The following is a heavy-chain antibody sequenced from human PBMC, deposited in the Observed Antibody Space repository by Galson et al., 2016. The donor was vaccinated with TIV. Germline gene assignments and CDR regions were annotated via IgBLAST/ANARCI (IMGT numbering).Heavy chain of an antibody. CDR2: IDWDDDK. CDR1: GFSLTTSGMC. V-gene: IGHV2-70*17. Sequence: PALVKPTQTLILTCTFSGFSLTTSGMCVSWIRQPPGKALEWLARIDWDDDKFYSIFLKTRLTISKDTSKNQVVLTLTDMDPVDTATYYFARTYYGDTTYFDDWGQGVLVTVSS. D-gene: IGHD3-10*01. CDR3: ARTYYGDTTYFDD. J-gene: IGHJ4*02.